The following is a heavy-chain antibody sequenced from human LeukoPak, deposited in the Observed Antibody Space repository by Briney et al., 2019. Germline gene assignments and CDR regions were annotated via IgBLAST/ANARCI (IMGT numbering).Heavy chain of an antibody. CDR1: GFSFRYFA. Sequence: SGGSLRLSCVGSGFSFRYFAIPWVRQAPGKGLEYVSVINTDGRITYYADSVKGRFTISRDNSKNTVYLQMGSLRGDDMAVYYCTRDGGSFCDFDYWGQGALVTVSS. D-gene: IGHD1-26*01. CDR2: INTDGRIT. CDR3: TRDGGSFCDFDY. V-gene: IGHV3-64*02. J-gene: IGHJ4*02.